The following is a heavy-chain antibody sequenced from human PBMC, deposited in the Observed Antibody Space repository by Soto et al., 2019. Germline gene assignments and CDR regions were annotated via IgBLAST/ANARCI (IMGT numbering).Heavy chain of an antibody. CDR2: INPNSGGT. CDR1: GYTFTGYY. Sequence: ASVKVSCKASGYTFTGYYMHWVRQAPGQGLEWMGWINPNSGGTNYAQKFQGRVTMTRDTSISTAYMELSRLRSDDTAVYYCARGPPGYGSSWYYSDAFDIWGQGTMVTVSS. J-gene: IGHJ3*02. V-gene: IGHV1-2*02. CDR3: ARGPPGYGSSWYYSDAFDI. D-gene: IGHD6-13*01.